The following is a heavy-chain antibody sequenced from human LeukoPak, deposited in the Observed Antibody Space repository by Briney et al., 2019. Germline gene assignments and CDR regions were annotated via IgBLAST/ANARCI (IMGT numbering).Heavy chain of an antibody. Sequence: ASVKVSCKASGYTFTSYYMRWVRQAPGQGLEWMGWISAYNGNTNYAQKLQGRVTMTTDTSTSTAYMELRSLRSDDTAVYYCARVSGFELGPYYYDSRSLYFDYWGQGTLVTVSS. CDR3: ARVSGFELGPYYYDSRSLYFDY. V-gene: IGHV1-18*04. CDR2: ISAYNGNT. J-gene: IGHJ4*02. D-gene: IGHD3-22*01. CDR1: GYTFTSYY.